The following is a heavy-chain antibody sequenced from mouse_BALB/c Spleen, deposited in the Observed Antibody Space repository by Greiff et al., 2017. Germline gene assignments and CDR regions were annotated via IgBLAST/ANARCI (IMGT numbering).Heavy chain of an antibody. CDR3: AREGLSYYGSRYFDY. D-gene: IGHD1-1*01. J-gene: IGHJ2*01. V-gene: IGHV1S29*02. CDR1: GYTFTDYN. Sequence: VQLQQSGPELVKPGASVKISCKASGYTFTDYNMHWVKQSHGKSLEWIGYIYPYNGGTGYNQKLKSKATLTVDNSSSTAYMELRSLTSEDSAVYYCAREGLSYYGSRYFDYWGQGTTLTVSS. CDR2: IYPYNGGT.